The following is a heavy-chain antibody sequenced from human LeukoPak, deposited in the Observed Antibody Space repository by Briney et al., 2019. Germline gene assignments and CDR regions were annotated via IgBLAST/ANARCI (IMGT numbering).Heavy chain of an antibody. D-gene: IGHD6-19*01. Sequence: GGSLRLSCAASGFTFSDYYMSWIRQAPGKGLEGVSYISSSGSTIYYADSVKGRFTISRDNAKNSLYLQMNSLRAEDTAVYYCARVTSDSSGWIEYYYYGMDVWGQGTTVTVSS. CDR2: ISSSGSTI. J-gene: IGHJ6*02. CDR1: GFTFSDYY. V-gene: IGHV3-11*01. CDR3: ARVTSDSSGWIEYYYYGMDV.